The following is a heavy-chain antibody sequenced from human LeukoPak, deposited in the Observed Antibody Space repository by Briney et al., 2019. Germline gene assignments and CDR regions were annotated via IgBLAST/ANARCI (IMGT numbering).Heavy chain of an antibody. CDR2: ISAYNGNT. CDR3: ARDSRSTAPCDY. J-gene: IGHJ4*02. V-gene: IGHV1-18*01. D-gene: IGHD1-1*01. Sequence: ASVKVSCKASGYTFSSYGISWVRQAPGQGLEWMGWISAYNGNTNYAQKLQGRVTMTTDASTSTAYMELRSLRSDDTAVYYCARDSRSTAPCDYWGQGTLVTVSS. CDR1: GYTFSSYG.